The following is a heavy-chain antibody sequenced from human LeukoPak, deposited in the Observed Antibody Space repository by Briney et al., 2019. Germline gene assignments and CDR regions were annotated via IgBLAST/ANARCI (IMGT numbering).Heavy chain of an antibody. CDR1: GYTFTGYY. J-gene: IGHJ5*02. Sequence: ASVKVSCKASGYTFTGYYMHWVRQAPGQWLEWMGWINPNSGGTNYAQKFQGRVTMTRDTSIGTAYMELSRLRSDDTAVYYCARESGYSSRVFNWFDPWGQGTLVTVSS. CDR3: ARESGYSSRVFNWFDP. V-gene: IGHV1-2*02. D-gene: IGHD6-19*01. CDR2: INPNSGGT.